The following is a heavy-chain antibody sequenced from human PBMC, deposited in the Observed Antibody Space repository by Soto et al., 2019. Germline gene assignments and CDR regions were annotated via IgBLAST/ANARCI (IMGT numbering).Heavy chain of an antibody. J-gene: IGHJ4*02. Sequence: SETLSLTCTVSGVSTTNHYWTWIRQPPGKGLEWIGNIHYSGSTNYSPSLKSRVIISVDTSEKQFSLRLTSVTAADTAVYYCARDGYDGSGSPYPAYWGPGTQVTVSS. D-gene: IGHD3-10*01. CDR3: ARDGYDGSGSPYPAY. CDR1: GVSTTNHY. V-gene: IGHV4-59*11. CDR2: IHYSGST.